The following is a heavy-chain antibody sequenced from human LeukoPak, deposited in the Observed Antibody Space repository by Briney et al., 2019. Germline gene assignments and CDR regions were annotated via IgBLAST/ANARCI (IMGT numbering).Heavy chain of an antibody. Sequence: GESLKISCKGSGYSFTNYWIGWVRQMPGKGLEGMGIINPADFDTKYSPPFQGQVTISVDKSITTAYLQWSSLEASDTAMYYCARRGSSGNYLVDYWGQGTLVTVST. CDR1: GYSFTNYW. V-gene: IGHV5-51*01. CDR2: INPADFDT. J-gene: IGHJ4*02. D-gene: IGHD3-22*01. CDR3: ARRGSSGNYLVDY.